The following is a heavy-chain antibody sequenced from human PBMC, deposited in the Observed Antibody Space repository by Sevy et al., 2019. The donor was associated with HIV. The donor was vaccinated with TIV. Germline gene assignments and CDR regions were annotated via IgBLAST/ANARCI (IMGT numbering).Heavy chain of an antibody. J-gene: IGHJ6*02. V-gene: IGHV3-15*01. CDR3: TTSFWSGYYYYYYYGMDV. CDR1: GFTFSNAW. CDR2: IKSKTDGGTT. Sequence: GVSLRLSCAASGFTFSNAWMSWVRQAPGKGLEWVGRIKSKTDGGTTDYAAPVKGRFTISRDDSKNTLYLQMNSLKTEDTAVYYCTTSFWSGYYYYYYYGMDVWGQGTTVTVSS. D-gene: IGHD3-3*01.